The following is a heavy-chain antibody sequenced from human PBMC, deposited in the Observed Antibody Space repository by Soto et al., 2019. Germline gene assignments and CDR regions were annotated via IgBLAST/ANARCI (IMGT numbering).Heavy chain of an antibody. J-gene: IGHJ4*02. CDR2: IYYNGAT. V-gene: IGHV4-30-4*01. CDR1: GGSIRSDNYY. CDR3: ATTRYSDNSASPY. D-gene: IGHD3-22*01. Sequence: SETLSLTCTVSGGSIRSDNYYWSWIRQPPGKGLEWIGYIYYNGATYHNPSLKSRLIISIDTSKNQFSLKLSSVTAADTAVYYCATTRYSDNSASPYWGQGTLVTVYS.